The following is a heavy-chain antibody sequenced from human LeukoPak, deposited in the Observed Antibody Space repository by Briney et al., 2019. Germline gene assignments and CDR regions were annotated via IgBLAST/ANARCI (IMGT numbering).Heavy chain of an antibody. V-gene: IGHV3-30*02. Sequence: GGSLRLSCAASGFTFSSYGMHWVRQAPGKGLEVVAFIRYDGSNKYYADSVKGRFTISRDNSKNTLYLQMNSLRAEDTAVYYCASFRSGYKGAFDIWGQGTMVTVSS. CDR1: GFTFSSYG. J-gene: IGHJ3*02. CDR3: ASFRSGYKGAFDI. D-gene: IGHD3-22*01. CDR2: IRYDGSNK.